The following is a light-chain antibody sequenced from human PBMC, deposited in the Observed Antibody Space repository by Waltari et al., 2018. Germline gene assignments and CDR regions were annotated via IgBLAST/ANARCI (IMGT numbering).Light chain of an antibody. Sequence: QSAPTQPASVSGSPGQSITISCPGTSSYAVGYDFVSWHQQYPGKAPTVMIYGVNNRPSGVSNRFSGSKSGNTASLIISGLQADDEADYYCSSYTTSGTLVFGTGTKVTVL. CDR2: GVN. J-gene: IGLJ1*01. CDR1: SSYAVGYDF. V-gene: IGLV2-14*01. CDR3: SSYTTSGTLV.